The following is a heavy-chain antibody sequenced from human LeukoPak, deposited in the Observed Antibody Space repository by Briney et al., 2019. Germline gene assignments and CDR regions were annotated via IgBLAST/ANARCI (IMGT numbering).Heavy chain of an antibody. J-gene: IGHJ4*02. D-gene: IGHD5-24*01. CDR3: ARDRRDGNNLAFHFDH. V-gene: IGHV3-30*04. CDR2: LSYDDTNE. CDR1: EFIFSRYA. Sequence: GGSLRLSCAASEFIFSRYAMHWVRQAPGKGLEWVAILSYDDTNEYYADSVAGRFTISRDNSKNTLYLQMNSLRPDDTAVYYCARDRRDGNNLAFHFDHWGQGTLVTVSS.